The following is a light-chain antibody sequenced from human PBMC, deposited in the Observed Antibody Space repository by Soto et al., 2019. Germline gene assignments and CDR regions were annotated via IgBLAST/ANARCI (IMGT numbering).Light chain of an antibody. CDR2: DAS. V-gene: IGKV3-11*01. CDR3: QQCNNWPQWT. Sequence: EIVLTQSPATLSLSPGERATLSCRASQSVGTFFAWYQQKPGQAPRLLIYDASNRATGIPPRFSGSGSGTDFTLTISSLEPEDFAVYYCQQCNNWPQWTFGQGPRWIS. CDR1: QSVGTF. J-gene: IGKJ1*01.